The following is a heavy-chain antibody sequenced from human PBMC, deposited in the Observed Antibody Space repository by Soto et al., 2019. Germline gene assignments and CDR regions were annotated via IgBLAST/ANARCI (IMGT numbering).Heavy chain of an antibody. V-gene: IGHV1-3*01. CDR2: INAGNGNT. CDR3: ARNPSYYDSSGYYFDY. D-gene: IGHD3-22*01. Sequence: ASVKVSCKASGYTFASYAMHWVRQAPGQRLEWMGWINAGNGNTKYSQKFQGRVTITRDTSASTAYMELSSLRSEDTAVYYCARNPSYYDSSGYYFDYWGQGTLVTVSS. J-gene: IGHJ4*02. CDR1: GYTFASYA.